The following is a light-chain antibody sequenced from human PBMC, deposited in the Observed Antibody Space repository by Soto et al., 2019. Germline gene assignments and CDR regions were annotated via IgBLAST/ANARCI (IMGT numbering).Light chain of an antibody. CDR1: QSVSSN. CDR3: QQYDTSPRT. CDR2: GAS. V-gene: IGKV3-20*01. Sequence: EIVLTQSPGTLSLSPGERATLSCRASQSVSSNLAWYQQKPGQAPRLLIHGASTRATGIPDRFSGSGSGTDFSLTISRLEPEDFAVYYCQQYDTSPRTFGQGTKVDI. J-gene: IGKJ1*01.